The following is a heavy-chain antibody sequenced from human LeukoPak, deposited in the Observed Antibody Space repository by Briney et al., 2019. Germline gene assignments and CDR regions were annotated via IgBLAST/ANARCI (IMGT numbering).Heavy chain of an antibody. CDR2: ISSSSSYI. D-gene: IGHD2-2*01. Sequence: GGSLRLSCAASGFTFSSYSMNWVRQAPGKGLEWVSSISSSSSYIYYADSVKGRFTISRDNARNSLYLQMNSLRAEDTAVYYCARDASAEVYFDYWGQGTLVTVSS. V-gene: IGHV3-21*01. CDR1: GFTFSSYS. J-gene: IGHJ4*02. CDR3: ARDASAEVYFDY.